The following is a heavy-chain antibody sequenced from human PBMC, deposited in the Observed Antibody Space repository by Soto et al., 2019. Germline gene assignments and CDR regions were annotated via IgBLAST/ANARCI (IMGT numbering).Heavy chain of an antibody. CDR1: GGSSSSSSYY. J-gene: IGHJ3*02. CDR2: IYCSGST. Sequence: QLQLQESCPGLVKPSETLSLTCTVSGGSSSSSSYYWGWIRQPPGKGLEWIWSIYCSGSTYYNPSLKSRVTISVDTSKGQFYLKLSCETATDKAVYCWSRVISVVRLDIWGEGTMVTVSS. CDR3: SRVISVVRLDI. D-gene: IGHD3-10*01. V-gene: IGHV4-39*01.